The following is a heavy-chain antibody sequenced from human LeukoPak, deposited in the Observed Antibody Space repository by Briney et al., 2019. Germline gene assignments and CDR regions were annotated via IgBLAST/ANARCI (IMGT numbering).Heavy chain of an antibody. CDR3: ASVTYYDSSNPPGTNYYYGMDV. V-gene: IGHV1-2*02. D-gene: IGHD3-22*01. J-gene: IGHJ6*02. CDR1: GYTFTGYY. Sequence: GASVKVSCKASGYTFTGYYMHWVRQAPGQGLEWMGWINPNSGGTNYAQKFQGRGTMTRDTSISTAYMELSRLRSDDTAVYYCASVTYYDSSNPPGTNYYYGMDVWGQGTTVTVSS. CDR2: INPNSGGT.